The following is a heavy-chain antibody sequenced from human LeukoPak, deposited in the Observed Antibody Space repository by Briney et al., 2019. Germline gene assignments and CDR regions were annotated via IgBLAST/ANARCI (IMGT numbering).Heavy chain of an antibody. CDR1: GFTFSSYA. J-gene: IGHJ6*02. Sequence: GGSLRLSCAASGFTFSSYAMHWVRQAPGKGLEWVAVISYDGSNKYYADSVKGRFTISRDNSKNTLYLQMNSLRAEDTAVYYCARDLGYCSSTSCSLYGMDVWGQGTTVNVFS. CDR2: ISYDGSNK. CDR3: ARDLGYCSSTSCSLYGMDV. V-gene: IGHV3-30-3*01. D-gene: IGHD2-2*01.